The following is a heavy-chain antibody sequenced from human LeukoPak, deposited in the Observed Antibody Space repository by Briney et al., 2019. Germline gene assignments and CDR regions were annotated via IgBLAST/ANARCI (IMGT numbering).Heavy chain of an antibody. CDR1: GFTVSSNY. V-gene: IGHV3-66*02. CDR3: ARAQAQRYYYGMDV. Sequence: GGSLRLSCAASGFTVSSNYMSWVRQAPGKGLEWVSVIYSGGSTYYADSVKGRFTISRDNSKNTLYLQMNSLRAEDTAAYYCARAQAQRYYYGMDVWGQGTTVTVSS. J-gene: IGHJ6*02. CDR2: IYSGGST.